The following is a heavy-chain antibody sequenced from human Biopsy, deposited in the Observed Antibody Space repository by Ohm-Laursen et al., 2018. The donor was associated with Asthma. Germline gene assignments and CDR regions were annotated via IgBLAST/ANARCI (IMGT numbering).Heavy chain of an antibody. CDR1: GFTFSDYY. J-gene: IGHJ4*02. Sequence: SLRLSCAASGFTFSDYYMSWIRQAPGKGLEWVSYISTGGTTINYADSVNGRFTVSRDDSKNTLYLQMNSLRPDDTAVYYCARDVMEWYLPAFDFWGQGTLVTVSS. CDR2: ISTGGTTI. CDR3: ARDVMEWYLPAFDF. V-gene: IGHV3-11*04. D-gene: IGHD3-3*01.